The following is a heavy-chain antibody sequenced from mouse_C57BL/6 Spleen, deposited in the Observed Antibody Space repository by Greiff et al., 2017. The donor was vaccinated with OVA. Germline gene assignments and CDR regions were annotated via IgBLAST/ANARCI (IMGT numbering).Heavy chain of an antibody. J-gene: IGHJ2*01. Sequence: VQLQQSGPELVKPGASVKLSCKASGYTFTSYDINWVKQRPGQGLEWIGWIYPRDGSTKYNEKFKGKATLTVDTSSCTAYMELHSLTSEDSAVYFCARGDYYGSSYYFDYWGQGTTLTVSS. V-gene: IGHV1-85*01. CDR1: GYTFTSYD. CDR3: ARGDYYGSSYYFDY. D-gene: IGHD1-1*01. CDR2: IYPRDGST.